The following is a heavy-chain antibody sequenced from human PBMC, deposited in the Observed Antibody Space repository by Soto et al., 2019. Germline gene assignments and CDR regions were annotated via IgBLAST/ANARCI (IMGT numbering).Heavy chain of an antibody. V-gene: IGHV4-61*01. CDR2: MYYSGST. Sequence: PSETLSLTCTVSGGSVSSGSYYWSWIRQPPGKGLEWIGYMYYSGSTNYNPSLKSRVTISLDTSKNQFSLKPSSVTAADTAVYFCARTRDFWSGNDAFDIWGQGKMVTVSS. CDR1: GGSVSSGSYY. D-gene: IGHD3-3*01. CDR3: ARTRDFWSGNDAFDI. J-gene: IGHJ3*02.